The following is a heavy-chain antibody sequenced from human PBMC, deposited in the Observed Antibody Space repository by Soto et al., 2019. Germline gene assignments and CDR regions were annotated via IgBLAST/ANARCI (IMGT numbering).Heavy chain of an antibody. Sequence: EVQLVESGGGLVQPGGSLRLSCAASGFTFSSYDMHWVRQATGKGLEWVSAMGTAGDSYYPGSVKGRFTISRENAKNSLYLQMNSLRAGDTAVYYLARGLENTLIVLGGAFDIWGQGTMDTV. J-gene: IGHJ3*02. CDR2: MGTAGDS. V-gene: IGHV3-13*04. CDR1: GFTFSSYD. D-gene: IGHD3-22*01. CDR3: ARGLENTLIVLGGAFDI.